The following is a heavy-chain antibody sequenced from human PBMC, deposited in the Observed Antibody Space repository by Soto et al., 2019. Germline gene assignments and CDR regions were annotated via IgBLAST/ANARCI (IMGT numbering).Heavy chain of an antibody. CDR2: ISYDGSNK. CDR1: GFTFSSYA. J-gene: IGHJ4*02. Sequence: QVQLVESGGGVVQPGRSLRLSCAASGFTFSSYAMHWVRQAPGKGLERVAVISYDGSNKYYADSVKGRFTISRDNSKNTLYLQMNSLRAEDTAVYYCASVAGDGYFDYWGQGTLVTVSS. D-gene: IGHD6-19*01. CDR3: ASVAGDGYFDY. V-gene: IGHV3-30-3*01.